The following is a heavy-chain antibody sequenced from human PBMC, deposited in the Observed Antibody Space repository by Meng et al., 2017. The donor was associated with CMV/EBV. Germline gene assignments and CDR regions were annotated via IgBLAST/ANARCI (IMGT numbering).Heavy chain of an antibody. Sequence: ASVKVSCKASGYTFTSYYMHWVRQAPGQGLEWMGIINPSGGSTSYAQKFQGRVTMTRDTSTSTVYMELSSLRSDDTAVYYCARDEKVRVRGVTYYYYYGMDVWGQGTTVTVSS. CDR2: INPSGGST. J-gene: IGHJ6*02. CDR1: GYTFTSYY. D-gene: IGHD3-10*01. CDR3: ARDEKVRVRGVTYYYYYGMDV. V-gene: IGHV1-46*01.